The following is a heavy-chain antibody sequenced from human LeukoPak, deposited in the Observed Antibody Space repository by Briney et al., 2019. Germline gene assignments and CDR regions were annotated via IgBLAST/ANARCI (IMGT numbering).Heavy chain of an antibody. CDR3: ARDLPQWSPYFDY. V-gene: IGHV4-61*02. D-gene: IGHD6-19*01. Sequence: PSQTLSLTCTVSGSSISSGSYYWSWIRQPAGKGLEWIGRIYTSGSTNYNPSLKSRVTISVDASKNQFSLKLSSVTAADTAVYYCARDLPQWSPYFDYWGQGTLVTVSS. J-gene: IGHJ4*02. CDR1: GSSISSGSYY. CDR2: IYTSGST.